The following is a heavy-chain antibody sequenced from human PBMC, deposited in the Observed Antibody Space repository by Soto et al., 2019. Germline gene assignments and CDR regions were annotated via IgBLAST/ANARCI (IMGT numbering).Heavy chain of an antibody. V-gene: IGHV3-23*01. CDR1: GFTFSSYA. Sequence: GGSLRFSCAASGFTFSSYAMSWVRQAPGKGLEWVSAISGSGGSTYYADSVKGRFTISRDNSKNTLYLQMNSLRAEDTAVYYCAKKGHGSSFWSGYHNDYWGQGTLVTVSS. D-gene: IGHD3-3*01. J-gene: IGHJ4*02. CDR3: AKKGHGSSFWSGYHNDY. CDR2: ISGSGGST.